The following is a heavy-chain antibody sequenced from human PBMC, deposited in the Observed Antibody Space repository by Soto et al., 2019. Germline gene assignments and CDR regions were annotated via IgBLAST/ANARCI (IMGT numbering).Heavy chain of an antibody. D-gene: IGHD4-17*01. CDR2: ISYDGSDK. J-gene: IGHJ3*02. CDR1: GFTFCSYA. V-gene: IGHV3-30*18. Sequence: QVQLVESGGGVVQPGRSLRLSCAASGFTFCSYAMHWVRQAPGKGLEWVAVISYDGSDKYYADSVKGRFTISRDNSKNTLYLQMNSLRAEDTAVYYCAKGRLDDYGDYGDWGAFDIWGQGTMVTVSS. CDR3: AKGRLDDYGDYGDWGAFDI.